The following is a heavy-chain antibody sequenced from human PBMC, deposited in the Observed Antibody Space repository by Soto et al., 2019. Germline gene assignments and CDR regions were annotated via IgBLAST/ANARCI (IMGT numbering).Heavy chain of an antibody. CDR3: ARGGGYYNSSGYYSPFQH. Sequence: PXGSLRLSCAASGFTFSSYAMHWVRQAPGKGLEWVAVISYDGSNKYYADSVKGRFTISRDNSKNTLYLQMNSLRAEDTAVYYCARGGGYYNSSGYYSPFQHWGQGTLVTVSS. J-gene: IGHJ1*01. CDR1: GFTFSSYA. D-gene: IGHD3-22*01. CDR2: ISYDGSNK. V-gene: IGHV3-30-3*01.